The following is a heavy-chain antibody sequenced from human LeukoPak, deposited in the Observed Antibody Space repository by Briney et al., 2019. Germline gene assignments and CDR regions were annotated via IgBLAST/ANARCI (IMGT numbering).Heavy chain of an antibody. J-gene: IGHJ4*02. V-gene: IGHV1-69*06. D-gene: IGHD2-15*01. CDR1: GGTFSSYA. CDR2: IIPIFGTA. Sequence: GASVKVSCKASGGTFSSYAISWVRQAPGQGLEWMGGIIPIFGTANYAQKFQGRVTITADKSTSTAYMELSSLRSEDTAVYYCARDLSGVDCSGGSCYSEYYFDYWGQGTLVTVSS. CDR3: ARDLSGVDCSGGSCYSEYYFDY.